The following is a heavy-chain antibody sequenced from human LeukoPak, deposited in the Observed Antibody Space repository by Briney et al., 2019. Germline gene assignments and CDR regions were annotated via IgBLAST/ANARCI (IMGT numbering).Heavy chain of an antibody. V-gene: IGHV4-59*08. J-gene: IGHJ3*02. Sequence: SETLSLTCIVSGGSINNHYWTWIRQTPGKGLEWIGDIHYTGTTKYNPSLKSRVTISVDTSKNQFSLKLSSVTAADTAVYYCAKLFSNAFDIWGQGTMVTVSS. CDR2: IHYTGTT. D-gene: IGHD2-21*01. CDR1: GGSINNHY. CDR3: AKLFSNAFDI.